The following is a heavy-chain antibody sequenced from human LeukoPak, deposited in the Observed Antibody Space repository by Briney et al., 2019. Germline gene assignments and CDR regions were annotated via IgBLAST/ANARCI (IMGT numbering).Heavy chain of an antibody. CDR2: ISSSSTI. J-gene: IGHJ4*02. D-gene: IGHD3-22*01. CDR1: GFTFSSYS. Sequence: GGSLRLSCAASGFTFSSYSINWVRQAPGKGLEWVSYISSSSTIYYADSVKGRLTISRDNAKNSLYLQMNSLRAEDTAVYYCAREGGGYNFDYWGQGTLVTVSS. V-gene: IGHV3-48*01. CDR3: AREGGGYNFDY.